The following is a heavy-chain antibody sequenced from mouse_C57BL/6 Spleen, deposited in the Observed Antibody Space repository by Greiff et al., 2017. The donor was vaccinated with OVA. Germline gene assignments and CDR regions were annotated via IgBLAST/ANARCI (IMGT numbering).Heavy chain of an antibody. J-gene: IGHJ1*03. CDR2: IYPRSGNT. Sequence: VQLQQSGAELAWPGASVKLSCKASGYTFTSYGISWVKQRTGQGLEWIGEIYPRSGNTYYNEKFKGKATLTADKSSSTAYMELRSLTSEDSAVYFCARGGDYDGYWYFDVWGTGTTVTVSS. D-gene: IGHD2-4*01. V-gene: IGHV1-81*01. CDR3: ARGGDYDGYWYFDV. CDR1: GYTFTSYG.